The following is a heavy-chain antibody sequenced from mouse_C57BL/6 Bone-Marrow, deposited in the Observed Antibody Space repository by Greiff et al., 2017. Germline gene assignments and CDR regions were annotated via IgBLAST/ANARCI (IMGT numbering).Heavy chain of an antibody. J-gene: IGHJ2*01. V-gene: IGHV14-4*01. Sequence: VQLKASGAELVRPGASVKLSCTASGSNIKDDYMHWVKQRPDQGLAWIGWIDPADGDTEYASKFQGKATITVDTSSNTAYLQRSSLTYEDTAVYYCTSYYYGSSYFDYWGQGTTLTVSS. CDR2: IDPADGDT. CDR3: TSYYYGSSYFDY. D-gene: IGHD1-1*01. CDR1: GSNIKDDY.